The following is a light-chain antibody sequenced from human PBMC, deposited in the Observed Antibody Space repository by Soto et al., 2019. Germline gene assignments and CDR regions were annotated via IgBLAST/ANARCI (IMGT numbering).Light chain of an antibody. J-gene: IGKJ1*01. V-gene: IGKV3D-20*01. CDR1: QSVSSH. Sequence: VLTQSPATLSVSPGESATLSCGASQSVSSHLAWYQQKPGPAPRLLIYAASSRATGLPDRFSGSGSGTDFPPSISRLAYEDFAVYYCQQYGSPGTFGQGTKLDI. CDR2: AAS. CDR3: QQYGSPGT.